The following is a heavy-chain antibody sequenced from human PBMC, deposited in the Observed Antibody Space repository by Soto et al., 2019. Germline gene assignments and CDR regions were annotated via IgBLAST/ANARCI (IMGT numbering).Heavy chain of an antibody. V-gene: IGHV3-30-3*01. D-gene: IGHD6-6*01. CDR1: GFTFSSYA. CDR3: ARPRGSSSSSIYYYYYGMDV. Sequence: GGSLRLSCAASGFTFSSYAMHWVRQAPGKGLEWVAVISYDGSNKYYADSVKGRFTISRDNSKNTLYLQMNSLRAEDTAVYYCARPRGSSSSSIYYYYYGMDVWGQGTTVTVSS. CDR2: ISYDGSNK. J-gene: IGHJ6*02.